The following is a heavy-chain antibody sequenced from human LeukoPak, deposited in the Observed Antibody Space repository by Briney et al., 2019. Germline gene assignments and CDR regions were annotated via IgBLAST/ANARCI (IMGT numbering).Heavy chain of an antibody. CDR1: GGTFSSYA. Sequence: SVTVSCKASGGTFSSYAISWVRQAPGQGLEWMGGIIPIFGTANYAQKFQGRVTITADESTSTAYMELSSLRSEDTAVYYCAIERGFTYYYGSGRYYYYMDVWGKGTTVTVSS. D-gene: IGHD3-10*01. CDR3: AIERGFTYYYGSGRYYYYMDV. J-gene: IGHJ6*03. V-gene: IGHV1-69*13. CDR2: IIPIFGTA.